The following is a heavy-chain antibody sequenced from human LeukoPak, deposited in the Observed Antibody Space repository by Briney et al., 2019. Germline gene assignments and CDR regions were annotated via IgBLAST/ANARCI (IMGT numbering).Heavy chain of an antibody. CDR2: IYYSGSI. J-gene: IGHJ3*02. CDR1: GGSISSYY. CDR3: ARDAGDSGNYYFDI. D-gene: IGHD3-10*01. Sequence: SETLSLTCTVSGGSISSYYWSWIRQPPGKGLEWIGYIYYSGSINYNPSLKSRVTISVDTSKNQFSLKLSSVTAADTAVYYCARDAGDSGNYYFDIWGQGTMVTVSS. V-gene: IGHV4-59*01.